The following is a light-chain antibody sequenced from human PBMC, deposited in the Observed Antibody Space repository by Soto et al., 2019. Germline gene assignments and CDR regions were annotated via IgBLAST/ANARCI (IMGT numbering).Light chain of an antibody. V-gene: IGLV2-14*01. CDR2: DVS. CDR1: SSDVGSYNY. CDR3: SSYTGSNTMV. J-gene: IGLJ2*01. Sequence: HSALTQPASVSGSPGQSITISCTGTSSDVGSYNYVSWYQQHPGKAPKVLIYDVSNRPSGVSDRFSGSKSGNTASLTISGLQAEDEADYYCSSYTGSNTMVLGGGTKLTVL.